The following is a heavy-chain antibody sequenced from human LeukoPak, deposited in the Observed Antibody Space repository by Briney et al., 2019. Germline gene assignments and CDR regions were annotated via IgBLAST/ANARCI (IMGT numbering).Heavy chain of an antibody. CDR2: IIPIFGTA. Sequence: SVKVSCKASGGTISSYAISWVRQAPGQGLEWMGGIIPIFGTANYAQKFQGRVTITADESTSTAYMELSSLRSEDTAVYYCARDKSGSVALYYYGMDVWGKGTTVTVSS. CDR1: GGTISSYA. D-gene: IGHD5-12*01. CDR3: ARDKSGSVALYYYGMDV. V-gene: IGHV1-69*13. J-gene: IGHJ6*04.